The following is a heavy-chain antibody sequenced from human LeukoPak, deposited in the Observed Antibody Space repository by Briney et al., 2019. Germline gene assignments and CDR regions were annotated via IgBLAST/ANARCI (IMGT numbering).Heavy chain of an antibody. CDR1: GGSISSYY. J-gene: IGHJ3*02. CDR3: ARALRGGYAFDI. D-gene: IGHD3-10*01. V-gene: IGHV4-59*01. CDR2: IYYSGST. Sequence: SETLSLTCTVSGGSISSYYWSWIRQPPGKGLEWIGYIYYSGSTNYNPSLKSRVTISVDTSKNQFSLKLSSVTAADTAVYYCARALRGGYAFDIWGQGAMVTVSS.